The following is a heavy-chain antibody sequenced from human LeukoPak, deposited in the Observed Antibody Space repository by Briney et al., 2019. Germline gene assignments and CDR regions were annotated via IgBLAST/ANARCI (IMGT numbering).Heavy chain of an antibody. CDR2: INHSGST. J-gene: IGHJ3*02. CDR3: ARFPRWFGESIDAFDI. D-gene: IGHD3-10*01. V-gene: IGHV4-34*01. Sequence: PSETLSLTCAVYGGSFSGYYRSWIRQPPGKGLEWIGEINHSGSTNYNPSLKSRVTISVDTSKNQFSLKLSSVTAADTAVYYCARFPRWFGESIDAFDIWGQGTMVTVSS. CDR1: GGSFSGYY.